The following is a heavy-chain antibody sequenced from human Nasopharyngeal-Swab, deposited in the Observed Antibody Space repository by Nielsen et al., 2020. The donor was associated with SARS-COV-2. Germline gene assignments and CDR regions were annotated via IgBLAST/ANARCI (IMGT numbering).Heavy chain of an antibody. V-gene: IGHV4-59*01. J-gene: IGHJ6*03. Sequence: SETLSLTCTVSGGSISIYYWSWIRQPPGKGLEWIGYSYYSGSTNYNPSLKSRVTISVDTSKNQFSLKLSSVTAADTAVYYCARDATTKAYYYYMDVWGKGTTVTVSS. CDR1: GGSISIYY. D-gene: IGHD4-17*01. CDR2: SYYSGST. CDR3: ARDATTKAYYYYMDV.